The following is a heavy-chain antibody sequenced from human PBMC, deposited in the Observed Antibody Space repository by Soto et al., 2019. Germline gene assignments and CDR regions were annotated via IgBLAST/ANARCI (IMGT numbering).Heavy chain of an antibody. CDR1: GFSFSYYG. CDR2: ISYDGTNE. J-gene: IGHJ6*02. Sequence: QVQLVESGGGVVQPGRSLRLSCAASGFSFSYYGMHWVRQAPGEGLEWVAVISYDGTNEYYADSVKGRLTISRDNSKNTPYLQINSLRAEDTAVYYCAKDEGRFSKYYFRFGMDVWGQGTTVTVSS. D-gene: IGHD3-3*01. V-gene: IGHV3-30*18. CDR3: AKDEGRFSKYYFRFGMDV.